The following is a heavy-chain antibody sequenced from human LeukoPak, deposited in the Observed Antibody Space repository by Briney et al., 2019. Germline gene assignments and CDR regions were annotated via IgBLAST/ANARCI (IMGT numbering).Heavy chain of an antibody. CDR1: GGSFSGYY. Sequence: SETLSLTCAVYGGSFSGYYWSWIRQPPGKGLEWIGEINHSGSTNYNPSLKSRVTISVDTSKNQFSLKLSSVTAADTAVYYCATSSRCPTVTTRGCYYFDYWGQGTLVTVSS. CDR2: INHSGST. J-gene: IGHJ4*02. V-gene: IGHV4-34*01. D-gene: IGHD4-17*01. CDR3: ATSSRCPTVTTRGCYYFDY.